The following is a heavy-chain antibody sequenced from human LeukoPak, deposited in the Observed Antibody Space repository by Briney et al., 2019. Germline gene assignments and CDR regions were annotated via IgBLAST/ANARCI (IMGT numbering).Heavy chain of an antibody. CDR3: ARSLGDYCTNGVCLYNWFDP. D-gene: IGHD2-8*01. J-gene: IGHJ5*02. V-gene: IGHV3-48*03. CDR2: ISSSGSTI. Sequence: PGGSLRLSRAASGFTFSSYEMNWVRQAPGKGLEWVSYISSSGSTIYYADSVKGRFTISRDNAKNSLYLQMNSLRAEDTAVYYCARSLGDYCTNGVCLYNWFDPWGQGTLVTVSS. CDR1: GFTFSSYE.